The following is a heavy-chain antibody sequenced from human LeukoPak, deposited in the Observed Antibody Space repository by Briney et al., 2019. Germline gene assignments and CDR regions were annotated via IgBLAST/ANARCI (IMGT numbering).Heavy chain of an antibody. V-gene: IGHV1-3*01. CDR3: ARMGKHIVVVFRDYGMDV. CDR2: IDAGNGNT. D-gene: IGHD2-21*01. CDR1: GYIFTRYA. Sequence: ASVKVSFKASGYIFTRYAMHWVRQAPGQRLEWMGWIDAGNGNTKYSQKFQDRVIITRDTSASTVYMELSSLRSEDTAVYFCARMGKHIVVVFRDYGMDVWGNGTTVTVSS. J-gene: IGHJ6*04.